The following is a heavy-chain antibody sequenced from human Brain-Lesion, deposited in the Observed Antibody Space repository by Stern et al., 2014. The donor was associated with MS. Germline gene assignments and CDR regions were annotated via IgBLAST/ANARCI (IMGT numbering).Heavy chain of an antibody. Sequence: QLVQSGPGLVKPSQTLSLSCTVSGGSISSGGYYWSWIRQPAGKGLEWIGRIFNSGSTSYNPSLKSRGTISIDTSKNQFSLRLNSMTAADTAVYYCARGRVVPGFQYYATDVWGQGTTVIVSS. CDR3: ARGRVVPGFQYYATDV. CDR2: IFNSGST. J-gene: IGHJ6*02. V-gene: IGHV4-61*02. CDR1: GGSISSGGYY. D-gene: IGHD2-2*01.